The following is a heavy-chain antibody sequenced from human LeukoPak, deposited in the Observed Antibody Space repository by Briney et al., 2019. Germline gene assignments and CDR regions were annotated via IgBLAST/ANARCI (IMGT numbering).Heavy chain of an antibody. D-gene: IGHD6-6*01. CDR1: GLPFRSYA. CDR2: ISGGGGAHT. CDR3: ARIEYASSSSDC. Sequence: GGSLRLSCAASGLPFRSYAMSWVRQAPGKGLEWVSAISGGGGAHTYYADSVKGRFTISRDNSKNTLYLQMNSLTVEDTAVYYCARIEYASSSSDCWGQGTLVTVSS. V-gene: IGHV3-23*01. J-gene: IGHJ4*02.